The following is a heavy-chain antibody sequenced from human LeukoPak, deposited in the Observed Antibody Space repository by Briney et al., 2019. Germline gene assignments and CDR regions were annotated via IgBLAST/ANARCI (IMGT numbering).Heavy chain of an antibody. CDR3: ARALGYCSSTSCYVYFDY. J-gene: IGHJ4*02. V-gene: IGHV3-74*01. CDR2: INSDGGST. CDR1: GFTLSSYW. Sequence: GGSLRLSCAASGFTLSSYWMHWVRQAPGKGLVWVSRINSDGGSTSYADSVKGRFTISRDNAKNTLYLQMNSLRAEDTAVYYCARALGYCSSTSCYVYFDYWGQGTLVTVSS. D-gene: IGHD2-2*01.